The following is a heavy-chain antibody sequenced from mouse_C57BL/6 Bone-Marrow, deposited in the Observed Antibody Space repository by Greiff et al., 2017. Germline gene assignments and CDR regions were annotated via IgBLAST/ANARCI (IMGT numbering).Heavy chain of an antibody. D-gene: IGHD1-1*01. Sequence: EVQGVESGGDLVKPGGSLKLSCAASGFTFSSYGMSWVRQTPDKRLEWVATISSGGSYTYYPDSVKGRFTISRDNAKNTLYLQMSSLKSEDTAMYYCARYYGSSYEEWYVDVWGTGTTVTVSS. CDR2: ISSGGSYT. V-gene: IGHV5-6*01. CDR1: GFTFSSYG. J-gene: IGHJ1*03. CDR3: ARYYGSSYEEWYVDV.